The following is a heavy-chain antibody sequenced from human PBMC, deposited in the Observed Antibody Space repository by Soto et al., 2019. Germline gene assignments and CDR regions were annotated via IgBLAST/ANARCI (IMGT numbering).Heavy chain of an antibody. CDR1: GLTFSSYG. Sequence: SLRLSCAASGLTFSSYGMHWVRQAPGKGLEWVAVISYDGSNKNYADSVKGRFTISRDNSKNTVYLQMNSLRAEDTAVYYCAKDTYYHDSSGYYIFDYWGQGTLVTGSS. D-gene: IGHD3-22*01. CDR2: ISYDGSNK. V-gene: IGHV3-30*18. CDR3: AKDTYYHDSSGYYIFDY. J-gene: IGHJ4*02.